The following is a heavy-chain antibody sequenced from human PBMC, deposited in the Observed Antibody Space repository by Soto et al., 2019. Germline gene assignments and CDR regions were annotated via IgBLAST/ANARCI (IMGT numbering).Heavy chain of an antibody. Sequence: EVQLVESGGGLVQPGGSLRLSCAASGFTFSSYWMSWVRQAPGKGLEWVANIKQDGSEKYYVDSVKGRFTISRDNAKNSLYLQMNSLRAEDTAVYYYARAYWGPYYYYMDVWGKGTTVTVSS. CDR1: GFTFSSYW. V-gene: IGHV3-7*01. CDR2: IKQDGSEK. CDR3: ARAYWGPYYYYMDV. J-gene: IGHJ6*03. D-gene: IGHD7-27*01.